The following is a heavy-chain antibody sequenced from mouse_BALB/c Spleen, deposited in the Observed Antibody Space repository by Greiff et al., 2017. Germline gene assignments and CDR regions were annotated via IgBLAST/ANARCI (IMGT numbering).Heavy chain of an antibody. CDR1: GYTFTSYW. J-gene: IGHJ3*01. V-gene: IGHV1-69*02. Sequence: VQLQQPGAELVRPGASVKLSCKASGYTFTSYWINWVKQRPGQGLEWIGNIYPSDSYTNYNQKFKDKATLTVDKSSSTAYMQLSSPTSEDSAVYYCTSFYYYGSSYVAYWGQGTLVTVSA. CDR2: IYPSDSYT. D-gene: IGHD1-1*01. CDR3: TSFYYYGSSYVAY.